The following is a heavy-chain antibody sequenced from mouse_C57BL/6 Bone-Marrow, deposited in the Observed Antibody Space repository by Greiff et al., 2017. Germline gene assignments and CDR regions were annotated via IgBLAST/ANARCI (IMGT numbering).Heavy chain of an antibody. V-gene: IGHV5-17*01. CDR3: ARYDWYNAMDY. CDR2: ISSGSSTI. J-gene: IGHJ4*01. D-gene: IGHD2-12*01. CDR1: GFTFSDYG. Sequence: EVLLVESGGGLVKPGGSLKLSCAASGFTFSDYGMHWVRQAPEKGLEWVAYISSGSSTIYYADTVKGRFTITRDNAKNTLYLQMTSLRSEDTAMYYCARYDWYNAMDYWGQGTSVTVSS.